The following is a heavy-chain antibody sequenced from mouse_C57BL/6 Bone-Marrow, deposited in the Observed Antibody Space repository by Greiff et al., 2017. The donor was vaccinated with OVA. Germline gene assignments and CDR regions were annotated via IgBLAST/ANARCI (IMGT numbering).Heavy chain of an antibody. J-gene: IGHJ4*01. V-gene: IGHV2-2*01. D-gene: IGHD2-2*01. CDR3: ARRATMVTAHYYAMDY. Sequence: QVQLQQSGPGLVQPSQSLSITCTVSGFSLTSYGVHWVRQSPGKGLEWLGVIWSGGSTDYNAAFISRLSISKDNSKSQVFFKMNSLRADDTAIYYCARRATMVTAHYYAMDYGGQGTSVTVSS. CDR1: GFSLTSYG. CDR2: IWSGGST.